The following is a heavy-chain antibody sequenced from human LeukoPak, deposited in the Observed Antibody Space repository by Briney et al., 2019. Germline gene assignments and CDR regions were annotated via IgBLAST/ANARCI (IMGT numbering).Heavy chain of an antibody. V-gene: IGHV5-51*01. CDR2: IYPVDSDT. D-gene: IGHD4-17*01. CDR1: GYSFTFTKKW. J-gene: IGHJ6*02. Sequence: GESLKISCKASGYSFTFTKKWIGWVRQVPGKGLEWMGIIYPVDSDTRYNPSFQGQVTISVDKSISTSYLQWSSLKASDTAIYYCARHLATMTASRQYSYYGMDVWGQGTTVTVSS. CDR3: ARHLATMTASRQYSYYGMDV.